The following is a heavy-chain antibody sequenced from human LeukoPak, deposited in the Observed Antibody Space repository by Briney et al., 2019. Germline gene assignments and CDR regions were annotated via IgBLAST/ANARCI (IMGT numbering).Heavy chain of an antibody. CDR1: GGSISSTSYY. CDR3: ASSLHSSSPSLDY. V-gene: IGHV4-39*01. CDR2: IFYSANT. D-gene: IGHD6-6*01. J-gene: IGHJ4*02. Sequence: TSETLSLTCTVSGGSISSTSYYWGWIRQPPGKGREWIGSIFYSANTYYNPSLKSRVTISVDTSKNQFSLKLSSVTAADTAVYYCASSLHSSSPSLDYWGQGTLVTVSS.